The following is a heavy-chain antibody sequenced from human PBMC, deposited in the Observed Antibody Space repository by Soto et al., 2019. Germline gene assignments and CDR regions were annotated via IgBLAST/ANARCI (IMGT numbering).Heavy chain of an antibody. CDR2: INPSGGST. D-gene: IGHD3-3*01. CDR1: GYTFTSYY. Sequence: ASVKVSCKASGYTFTSYYMHWVRQAPGQGLEWMGIINPSGGSTSYAQKFQGRVTMTRDTSTSTVYMELSSLRSEDTAVYYCARDHYDFWSDYCNWFDPWGQGTLVTSPQ. V-gene: IGHV1-46*01. CDR3: ARDHYDFWSDYCNWFDP. J-gene: IGHJ5*02.